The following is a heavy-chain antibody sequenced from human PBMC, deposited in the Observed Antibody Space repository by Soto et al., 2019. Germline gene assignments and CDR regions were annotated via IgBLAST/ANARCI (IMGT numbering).Heavy chain of an antibody. J-gene: IGHJ4*02. CDR3: AKDSGRMSIAVAGTVGY. V-gene: IGHV3-23*01. CDR1: GFTFSSYA. Sequence: GGSLRLSCAASGFTFSSYAMSWVRQAPGKGLEWVSAISGSGGSTYYADSVKGRFTISRDNSKNTLYLQMNSLRAEDTAVYYCAKDSGRMSIAVAGTVGYWGQGTLVTVSS. CDR2: ISGSGGST. D-gene: IGHD6-19*01.